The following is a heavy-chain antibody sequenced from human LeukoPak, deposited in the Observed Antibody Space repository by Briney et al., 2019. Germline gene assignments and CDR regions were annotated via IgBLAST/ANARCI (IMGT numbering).Heavy chain of an antibody. CDR3: ARSNSGYSYGHFDY. V-gene: IGHV1-69*05. J-gene: IGHJ4*02. D-gene: IGHD5-18*01. Sequence: SVKVSCKASGGTFSSYAISWVRQAPGQGLEWMGGIIPIFGTANYAQKFQGRVTITTDESTSTAYMELSSLRSEDTAVYYCARSNSGYSYGHFDYWGQGTLVNVSS. CDR1: GGTFSSYA. CDR2: IIPIFGTA.